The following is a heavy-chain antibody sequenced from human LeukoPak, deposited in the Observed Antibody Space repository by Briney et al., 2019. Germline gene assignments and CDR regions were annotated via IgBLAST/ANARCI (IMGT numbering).Heavy chain of an antibody. CDR3: AKDLYSNYGPADY. V-gene: IGHV3-23*01. CDR1: GFTFSSYA. CDR2: INGGGVNP. Sequence: GGSLRLSCAASGFTFSSYAMSWVRQAPGKGLEWVSTINGGGVNPHYADSVGGRFTISRDNSKNTVFLQMNSLRAEDTAVYYCAKDLYSNYGPADYWGQGNLVTVSS. J-gene: IGHJ4*02. D-gene: IGHD4-11*01.